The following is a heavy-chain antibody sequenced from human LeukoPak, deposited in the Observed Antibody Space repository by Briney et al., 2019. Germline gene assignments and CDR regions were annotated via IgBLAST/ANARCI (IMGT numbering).Heavy chain of an antibody. D-gene: IGHD2-2*01. V-gene: IGHV1-2*02. CDR2: INPNSGGT. Sequence: GASVKVSCKASGYTFTGYYMHWVRQAPGQGLEWMGWINPNSGGTNYAQKFQGRVTMTRDTSISTAYMELSRLRSDDTAVYYCVRDLVGDYCSSTSCSDYWGQGTLVTVSS. CDR3: VRDLVGDYCSSTSCSDY. CDR1: GYTFTGYY. J-gene: IGHJ4*02.